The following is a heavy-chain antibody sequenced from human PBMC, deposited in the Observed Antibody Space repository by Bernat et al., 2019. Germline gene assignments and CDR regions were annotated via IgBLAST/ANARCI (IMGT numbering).Heavy chain of an antibody. V-gene: IGHV3-15*07. Sequence: EVQLVESGGGLVKPGGSLRLSCAASGFSFSNARMHWVRQAPGKGLEWVGRIKSTTDGGTRDYAVPVKGRFSISRDDSKNTLYLQMNSLKTEDTAVYYCSTLAVAGMWAGDSWGQGTLVTVSS. J-gene: IGHJ4*02. D-gene: IGHD6-19*01. CDR1: GFSFSNAR. CDR3: STLAVAGMWAGDS. CDR2: IKSTTDGGTR.